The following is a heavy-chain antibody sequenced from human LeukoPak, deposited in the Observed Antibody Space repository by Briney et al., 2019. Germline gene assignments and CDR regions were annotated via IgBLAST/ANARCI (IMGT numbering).Heavy chain of an antibody. CDR1: GGSISSYY. Sequence: SETLSLTCTVSGGSISSYYWGWIRQPPGKGLEWIGYIYYSGSTKYNPSLKSRVTISVDTSKNQFSLKLSSVTAADTAVYYCARHPQIVGATKYFDYWGQGTLVTVSS. CDR3: ARHPQIVGATKYFDY. D-gene: IGHD1-26*01. J-gene: IGHJ4*02. V-gene: IGHV4-59*08. CDR2: IYYSGST.